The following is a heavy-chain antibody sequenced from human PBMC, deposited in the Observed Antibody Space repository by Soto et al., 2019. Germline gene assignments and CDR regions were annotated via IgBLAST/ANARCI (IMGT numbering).Heavy chain of an antibody. CDR2: IIPIFGTA. V-gene: IGHV1-69*13. CDR1: VGTFSSYA. J-gene: IGHJ6*02. Sequence: SVKVSCKASVGTFSSYAISWVRQAPGQGLEWMGGIIPIFGTANYAQKFQGRVTITADESTSTAYMELSSLRSEDTAVYYCARDAYSYGYIAVAGTVGLDAWGQGTTVTVSS. D-gene: IGHD6-19*01. CDR3: ARDAYSYGYIAVAGTVGLDA.